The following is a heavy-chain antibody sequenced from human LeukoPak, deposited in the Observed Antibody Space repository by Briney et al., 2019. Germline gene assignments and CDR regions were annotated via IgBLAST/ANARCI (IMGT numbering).Heavy chain of an antibody. Sequence: SQTLSLTCTVSGGSISSGGYHWSWIRQPPGKGLEWIGYIYHSGSTYYNPSLKSRVTISVDRSKNQFSLKLSSVTAADTAVYYCARDLVPAAALDYWGQGTLVTVSS. CDR2: IYHSGST. CDR1: GGSISSGGYH. V-gene: IGHV4-30-2*01. J-gene: IGHJ4*02. D-gene: IGHD2-2*01. CDR3: ARDLVPAAALDY.